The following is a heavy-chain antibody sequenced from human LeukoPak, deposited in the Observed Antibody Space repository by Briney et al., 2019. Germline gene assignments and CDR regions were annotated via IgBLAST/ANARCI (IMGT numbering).Heavy chain of an antibody. Sequence: PGRSLRLSCVASGFTFTDYIMHWVRQAPGKGLEWVTVISYDGTIEYYADSVKGRFTISRGNAKNSLYLQMNSLRVGDTAVYYCVRDYGPGGFGPWGQGALVTVSS. CDR2: ISYDGTIE. CDR3: VRDYGPGGFGP. V-gene: IGHV3-30*14. D-gene: IGHD3-10*01. J-gene: IGHJ5*02. CDR1: GFTFTDYI.